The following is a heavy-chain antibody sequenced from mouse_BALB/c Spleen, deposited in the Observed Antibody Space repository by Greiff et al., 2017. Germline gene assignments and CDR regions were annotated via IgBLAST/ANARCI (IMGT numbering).Heavy chain of an antibody. CDR3: ARSYGNYSWFAY. CDR2: INSDGGST. V-gene: IGHV5-2*01. Sequence: EVKVVESGGGLVQPGESLKLSCESYEYEFPSHDMSWVRKTPEKRLELVAAINSDGGSTYYPDTMERRFIISRDNTKKTLYLQMSSLRSEDTALYYCARSYGNYSWFAYWGQGTLVTVSA. J-gene: IGHJ3*01. D-gene: IGHD2-1*01. CDR1: EYEFPSHD.